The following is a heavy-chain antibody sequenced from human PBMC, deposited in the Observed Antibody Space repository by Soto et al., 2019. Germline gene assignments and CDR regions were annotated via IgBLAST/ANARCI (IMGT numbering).Heavy chain of an antibody. J-gene: IGHJ6*02. CDR1: GGTFSSYA. Sequence: SVKVSCKASGGTFSSYAISWVRQAPGQGLEWMGGIIPIFGTANYAQKFQGRVTITADESTSTAYMELSSLRSEDTAVYYCARDPHCSSTSCYYYYYYGMDVWGQGTTVTVSS. CDR2: IIPIFGTA. D-gene: IGHD2-2*01. CDR3: ARDPHCSSTSCYYYYYYGMDV. V-gene: IGHV1-69*13.